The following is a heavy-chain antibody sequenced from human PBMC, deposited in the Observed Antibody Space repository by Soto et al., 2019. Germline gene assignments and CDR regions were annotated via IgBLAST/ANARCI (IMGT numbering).Heavy chain of an antibody. D-gene: IGHD3-3*01. CDR3: ARGWSGYSFDY. CDR2: ISSSGDNT. J-gene: IGHJ4*02. CDR1: GFTFSSYG. Sequence: EVQLLESGGGLVRPGGSLRLSCVASGFTFSSYGMAWVRQAPGKGLDWVSDISSSGDNTYYADSVKGRFTISRDTSKKTMYLQMNSLRAEDTAVYYCARGWSGYSFDYWGQGTLVTVSS. V-gene: IGHV3-23*01.